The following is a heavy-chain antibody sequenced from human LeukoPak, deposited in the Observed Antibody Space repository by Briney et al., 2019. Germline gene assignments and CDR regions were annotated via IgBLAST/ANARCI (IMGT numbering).Heavy chain of an antibody. V-gene: IGHV3-23*01. D-gene: IGHD6-19*01. CDR3: AKVIGWDYFDY. CDR2: ICGSGGST. Sequence: PGGSLRLSCAASGFTFTSYAMTWVRQAPGKGLEWVSVICGSGGSTYYADSVKGRFTISRDNSKTTLYLQMNSLRAEDTAVYYCAKVIGWDYFDYWGQGTLVTVSS. J-gene: IGHJ4*02. CDR1: GFTFTSYA.